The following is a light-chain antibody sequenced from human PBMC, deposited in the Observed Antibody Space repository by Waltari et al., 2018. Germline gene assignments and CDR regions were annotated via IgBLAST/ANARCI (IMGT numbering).Light chain of an antibody. CDR2: EVS. CDR3: CLYGGSSILKV. V-gene: IGLV2-23*02. J-gene: IGLJ2*01. Sequence: QSALTQPASVSGSPGQSITISCIGTRNNVGSYNLVSWYQQFPGKAPKLLIYEVSKRPSGVSNRFSGSKSGNTASLTISGLQAEDEADYYCCLYGGSSILKVFGGGTKLTVL. CDR1: RNNVGSYNL.